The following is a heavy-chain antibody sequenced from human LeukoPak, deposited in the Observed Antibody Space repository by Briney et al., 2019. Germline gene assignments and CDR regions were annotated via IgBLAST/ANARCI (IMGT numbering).Heavy chain of an antibody. V-gene: IGHV4-39*01. CDR2: TYYGGST. D-gene: IGHD6-19*01. Sequence: PSETLSVTCTVSGGSISRSSYYWGWIRQPPGKGLEWIGSTYYGGSTYYSPSLKSRVTISVDTSKTHFSLRLSSVTAADTAMYYCARHQWLESNWFDPWGQGTLVTVSS. CDR3: ARHQWLESNWFDP. J-gene: IGHJ5*02. CDR1: GGSISRSSYY.